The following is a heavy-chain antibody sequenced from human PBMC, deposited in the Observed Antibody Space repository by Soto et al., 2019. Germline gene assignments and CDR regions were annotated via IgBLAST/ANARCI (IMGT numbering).Heavy chain of an antibody. V-gene: IGHV1-3*04. CDR2: INTGSGDT. CDR1: GYSFTTYF. Sequence: ASVKVSCKTSGYSFTTYFIHWVRQAPGQGLEWMGWINTGSGDTMYSQQFQGRVTIARDTSASTTYMDLSSLRSEDTAIYYCARLYSTSWSTYFDYWGQGTLVTVSS. J-gene: IGHJ4*02. CDR3: ARLYSTSWSTYFDY. D-gene: IGHD2-2*01.